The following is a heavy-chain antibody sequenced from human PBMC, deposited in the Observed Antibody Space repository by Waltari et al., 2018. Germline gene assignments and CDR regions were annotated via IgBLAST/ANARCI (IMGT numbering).Heavy chain of an antibody. D-gene: IGHD6-13*01. V-gene: IGHV3-74*01. J-gene: IGHJ4*02. CDR2: INTGARYT. CDR1: GFTFSNYW. Sequence: EEQLVESGGGLVQPGGSLRLSCAASGFTFSNYWMHWVRPAPGKGLVWVSVINTGARYTRYADSVRGRFTISRDDAKNTVYLQMNSLGDEDTAVYYCARGLVTAVGYGDFWGQGTLVTVSS. CDR3: ARGLVTAVGYGDF.